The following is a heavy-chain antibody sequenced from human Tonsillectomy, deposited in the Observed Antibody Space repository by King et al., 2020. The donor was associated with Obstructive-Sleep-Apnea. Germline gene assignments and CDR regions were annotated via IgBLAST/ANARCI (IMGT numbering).Heavy chain of an antibody. CDR1: GGSIGSYY. J-gene: IGHJ4*02. D-gene: IGHD5-18*01. CDR3: SRMVAARVNYFDY. V-gene: IGHV4-59*08. CDR2: IDDSGYT. Sequence: VQLQESGPGLVKPSETLSLTCTVSGGSIGSYYCNWIRQPPGRGLEWIGYIDDSGYTNYNPSLKSRVTISIDTSMNQFSLRLISVTAADTAVYSCSRMVAARVNYFDYWGQGTLVTVSS.